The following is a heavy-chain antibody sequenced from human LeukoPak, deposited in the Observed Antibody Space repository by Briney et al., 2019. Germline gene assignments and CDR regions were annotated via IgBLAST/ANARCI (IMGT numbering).Heavy chain of an antibody. CDR2: IGSNGVST. J-gene: IGHJ4*02. D-gene: IGHD3-10*01. V-gene: IGHV3-64*01. CDR3: AVIKSLSY. CDR1: GFTFSSYA. Sequence: GGSLRLSCAASGFTFSSYAMHWVRQAPGKGLEYVSAIGSNGVSTYYANSVKGRFTISRDNSKNTLYLQMGCLRAEDMAVYYCAVIKSLSYWGQGTLVTVSS.